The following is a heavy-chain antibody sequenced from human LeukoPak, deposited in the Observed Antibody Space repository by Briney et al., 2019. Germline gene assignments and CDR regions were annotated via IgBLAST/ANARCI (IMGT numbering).Heavy chain of an antibody. CDR2: IYSGGST. CDR3: ATGYSSSWYY. V-gene: IGHV3-53*01. CDR1: GFSVSSNY. D-gene: IGHD6-13*01. J-gene: IGHJ4*02. Sequence: GGSLRLSCAASGFSVSSNYMSWVRQAPGKGLEWVSVIYSGGSTYYADSVKGRFTISRDNSKNTLYLQMHSLRAEDTAVYYCATGYSSSWYYRGQGTLVTVSS.